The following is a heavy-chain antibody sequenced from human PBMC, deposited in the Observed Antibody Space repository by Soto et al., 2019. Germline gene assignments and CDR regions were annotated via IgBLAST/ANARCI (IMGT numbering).Heavy chain of an antibody. Sequence: ASVKVSCKASGYTLTSYDINWVRQAPGQGLEWMGLITSDNGNTNYAQKIQGRVTMTTDTSTSTTYMELSSLKSDDTAVYYCAKAPAGYAYFFDYWGQGTLVTVSS. J-gene: IGHJ4*02. CDR2: ITSDNGNT. CDR1: GYTLTSYD. CDR3: AKAPAGYAYFFDY. D-gene: IGHD5-12*01. V-gene: IGHV1-18*01.